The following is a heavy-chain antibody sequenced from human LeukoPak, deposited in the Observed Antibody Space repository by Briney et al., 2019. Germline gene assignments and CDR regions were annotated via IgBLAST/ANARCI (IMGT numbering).Heavy chain of an antibody. D-gene: IGHD4-17*01. Sequence: GGSLRLSCAASGFTFSSYGMYWVRQAPGKGLEWVSYITFSSSIIYYADSARGRFTISRDNAKNSLYLQMNSLRAEDTAVYYCARDRLHYGEYEKTFDYWGQGTLVTVSS. J-gene: IGHJ4*02. CDR1: GFTFSSYG. V-gene: IGHV3-48*01. CDR2: ITFSSSII. CDR3: ARDRLHYGEYEKTFDY.